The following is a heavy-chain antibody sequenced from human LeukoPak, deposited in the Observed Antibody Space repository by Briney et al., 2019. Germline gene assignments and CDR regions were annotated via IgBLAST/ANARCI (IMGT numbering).Heavy chain of an antibody. Sequence: SETRSLTCTVSGGSISSSSYYWGWIRQHPGKGLEWRERIYYRGGTYYNPSLKRRVTVSVNTSKNLFSLELSSGTAADTAVYYCARKDVSGSYYTDYWGQGTLVTVSS. CDR2: IYYRGGT. V-gene: IGHV4-39*07. J-gene: IGHJ4*02. CDR3: ARKDVSGSYYTDY. D-gene: IGHD1-26*01. CDR1: GGSISSSSYY.